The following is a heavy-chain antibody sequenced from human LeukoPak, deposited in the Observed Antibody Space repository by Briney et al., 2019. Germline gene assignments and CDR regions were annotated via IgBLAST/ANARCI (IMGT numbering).Heavy chain of an antibody. Sequence: ASVKVSCKASGYTFTSYYMHWVRQAPGQGLEWMGIINPSGGSTSYAQKFQGRVTMTRDMSTSTVYMELSSLRSEDTAVYYCARVAAWDSSSNWFDPWGQGTLVTVSS. J-gene: IGHJ5*02. V-gene: IGHV1-46*01. CDR1: GYTFTSYY. D-gene: IGHD6-19*01. CDR3: ARVAAWDSSSNWFDP. CDR2: INPSGGST.